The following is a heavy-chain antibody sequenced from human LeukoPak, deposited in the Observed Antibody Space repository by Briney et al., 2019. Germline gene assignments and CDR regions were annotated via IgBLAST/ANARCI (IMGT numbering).Heavy chain of an antibody. D-gene: IGHD3-10*01. CDR1: GASINGSDW. CDR3: ARLHHDYGSGTYGGAYNYYMDV. V-gene: IGHV4-4*02. CDR2: IYHSGSA. J-gene: IGHJ6*03. Sequence: SETLSLTCAVSGASINGSDWWNWVRQPPGKGLEWIGEIYHSGSATYSPSLKSRVAISVDKSKNQFSLVLNSVTAADTAVYYCARLHHDYGSGTYGGAYNYYMDVWGKGTTVTVSS.